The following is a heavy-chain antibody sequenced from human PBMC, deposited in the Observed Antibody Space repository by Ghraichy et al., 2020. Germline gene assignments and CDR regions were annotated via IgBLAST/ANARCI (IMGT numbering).Heavy chain of an antibody. J-gene: IGHJ6*02. D-gene: IGHD3-10*01. CDR2: INHSGST. CDR3: ARGYYYGSGSYYSPSNYYYGMDV. Sequence: SETLSLTCAVYGGSFSGYYWSWIRQPPGKGLEWIGEINHSGSTNYNPSLKSRVTISVDTSKNQFSLKLSSVTAADTAVYYCARGYYYGSGSYYSPSNYYYGMDVWGQGTTVTVSS. CDR1: GGSFSGYY. V-gene: IGHV4-34*01.